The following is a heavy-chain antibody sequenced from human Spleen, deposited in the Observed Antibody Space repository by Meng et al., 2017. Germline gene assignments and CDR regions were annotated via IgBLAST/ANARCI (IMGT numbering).Heavy chain of an antibody. D-gene: IGHD6-19*01. CDR1: GGPTSSYY. CDR3: ARLDSSGWYWGDY. J-gene: IGHJ4*02. CDR2: IYTSGRN. V-gene: IGHV4-4*07. Sequence: GSLRLSCTVSGGPTSSYYWSWIRQPAGKGLEWIGRIYTSGRNNYNPSLKSRVTMSVDTSKNQISLKLSSVTAADTAVYYCARLDSSGWYWGDYWGQGTLVTVSS.